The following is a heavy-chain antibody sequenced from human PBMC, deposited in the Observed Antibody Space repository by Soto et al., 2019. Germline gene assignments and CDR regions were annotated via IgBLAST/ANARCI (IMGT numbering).Heavy chain of an antibody. D-gene: IGHD3-10*01. V-gene: IGHV1-18*01. CDR1: GYTFTSYG. CDR3: AKDIVRFGDYKEFGY. Sequence: ASVKFSCKASGYTFTSYGISWVRQAPGQGLEWMGWISAYNGNTNYAQKLQGRVTMTTDTSTSTAYMELRSLRPEDTAFYYCAKDIVRFGDYKEFGYWGQGTLVTVSS. J-gene: IGHJ4*02. CDR2: ISAYNGNT.